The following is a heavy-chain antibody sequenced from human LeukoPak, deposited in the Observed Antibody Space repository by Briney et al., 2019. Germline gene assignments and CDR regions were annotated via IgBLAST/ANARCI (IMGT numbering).Heavy chain of an antibody. CDR2: ITSDGRTT. V-gene: IGHV3-74*01. Sequence: GGSLRLSCAASGFSFSTSWMHWFRQGPGRVLVWVSRITSDGRTTIYADSVKGRFSISRDNSKNTLFLQMNSLRADDTAVYYCARDRYYVPDYWGQGTLVTVSS. CDR1: GFSFSTSW. J-gene: IGHJ4*02. D-gene: IGHD3-16*01. CDR3: ARDRYYVPDY.